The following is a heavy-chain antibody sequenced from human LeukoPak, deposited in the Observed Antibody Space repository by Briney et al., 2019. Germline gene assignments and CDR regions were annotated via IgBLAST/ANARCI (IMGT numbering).Heavy chain of an antibody. CDR1: GFTFSSYA. CDR3: ANSGYCSSSSCYNGAFDI. Sequence: GSLILSCAASGFTFSSYAMSWVRQAPGKGLEWVSAISGSGGSTYYADSVKGRFTISRDNSKNTLYLQMNSLRAEDTAVYYCANSGYCSSSSCYNGAFDIWGRGTMVTVSS. D-gene: IGHD2-2*02. CDR2: ISGSGGST. V-gene: IGHV3-23*01. J-gene: IGHJ3*02.